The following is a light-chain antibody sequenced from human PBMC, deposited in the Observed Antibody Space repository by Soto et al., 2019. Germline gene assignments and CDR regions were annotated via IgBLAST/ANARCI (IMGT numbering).Light chain of an antibody. V-gene: IGKV3-15*01. CDR3: QQDNNWPPWT. Sequence: EIVMTQSPATLSVSPGERATLSCRASQSVSSNLAWYQQKPGQAPRLLIYGASPRATGIPARFSGSGAGTDSITTISRQQAEDVAVYYCQQDNNWPPWTFGQGTKVEIK. CDR2: GAS. CDR1: QSVSSN. J-gene: IGKJ1*01.